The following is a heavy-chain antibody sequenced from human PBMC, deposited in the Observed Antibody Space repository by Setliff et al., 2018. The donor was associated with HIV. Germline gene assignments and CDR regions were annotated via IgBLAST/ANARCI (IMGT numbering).Heavy chain of an antibody. J-gene: IGHJ4*01. Sequence: SETLSLTCTVSGGSISSHYWTWIRQPPGNGLEWIGDIYYTGKTNYNPSLKSRVTISVDTSKNHFSLKLRSVTAADTAVYYCAQLGMVDDFDYWGQEPWSPSPQ. CDR1: GGSISSHY. CDR3: AQLGMVDDFDY. V-gene: IGHV4-59*11. D-gene: IGHD1-1*01. CDR2: IYYTGKT.